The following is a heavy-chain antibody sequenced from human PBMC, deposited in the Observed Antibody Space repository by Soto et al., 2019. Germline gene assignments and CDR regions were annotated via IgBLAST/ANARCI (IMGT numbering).Heavy chain of an antibody. CDR3: ARDSMRGRFDP. D-gene: IGHD2-8*01. J-gene: IGHJ5*02. CDR2: IESDGRGT. V-gene: IGHV3-74*01. Sequence: EVQLVESGGGLVQPGGSLRLSRAASGFTFSTSWMHWVRQAPGKGLVWVSRIESDGRGTTYADSVKGRFTISRDNAKNTLYLQMNSLRAEDTAVYYCARDSMRGRFDPWGQGTLVTVSS. CDR1: GFTFSTSW.